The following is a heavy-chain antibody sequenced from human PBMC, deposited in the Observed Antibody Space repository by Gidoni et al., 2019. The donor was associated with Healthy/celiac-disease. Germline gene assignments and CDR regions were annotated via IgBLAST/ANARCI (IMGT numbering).Heavy chain of an antibody. V-gene: IGHV3-23*01. CDR3: AKDSPNHLVVVAATIDY. D-gene: IGHD2-15*01. J-gene: IGHJ4*02. CDR1: GFTFSSYA. Sequence: EVQLLESGGGLVQPGGSLRLSCAASGFTFSSYAMSWVRQAPGKGLEWVSAISGRGVTTYYADSVKVLFTISRDNSKNTLYLQMNSLRAEDTAVYYCAKDSPNHLVVVAATIDYWGQGTLVTVSS. CDR2: ISGRGVTT.